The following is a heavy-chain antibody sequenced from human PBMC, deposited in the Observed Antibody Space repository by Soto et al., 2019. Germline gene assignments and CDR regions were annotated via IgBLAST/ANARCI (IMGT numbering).Heavy chain of an antibody. Sequence: PSETLSLTCTVSGGSISSGDYYWSWIRQPPGKGLEWIGYIYYSGSTYYNPSLKSRVTISVDTSKNQFSLKLSSVTAADTAVYYCARDCGRDCSGGSCHPIDPWRQGTLVTVSS. J-gene: IGHJ5*02. CDR3: ARDCGRDCSGGSCHPIDP. D-gene: IGHD2-15*01. CDR2: IYYSGST. V-gene: IGHV4-30-4*01. CDR1: GGSISSGDYY.